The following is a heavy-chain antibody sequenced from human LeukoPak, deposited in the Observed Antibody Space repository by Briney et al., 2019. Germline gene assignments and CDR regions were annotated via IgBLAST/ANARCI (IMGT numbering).Heavy chain of an antibody. CDR3: ARDGADSSGYYYKSLLFDY. D-gene: IGHD3-22*01. CDR1: GFTLNNYW. V-gene: IGHV3-7*01. Sequence: GGSLRLSCAASGFTLNNYWMNWVRQAPGKGLEWVANIWEDGSQKYYVDSVKGRFTISRDNAKNSLYLRMNSLRAEDTAVYYCARDGADSSGYYYKSLLFDYWGQGTLVTVSS. J-gene: IGHJ4*02. CDR2: IWEDGSQK.